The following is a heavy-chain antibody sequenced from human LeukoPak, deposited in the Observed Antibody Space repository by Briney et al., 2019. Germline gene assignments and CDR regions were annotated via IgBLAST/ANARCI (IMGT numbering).Heavy chain of an antibody. Sequence: SETLSLTCAVYGGSFSGYYRSWIRQPPGKGLEWVGEINHSGSTNYNPSLKSRVNISVDTSKNQFSLKLSSVNAADMAVYYCARDYGSGSYIGARTYNWFDPWGQGTLVTVSS. J-gene: IGHJ5*02. CDR3: ARDYGSGSYIGARTYNWFDP. CDR1: GGSFSGYY. V-gene: IGHV4-34*01. CDR2: INHSGST. D-gene: IGHD3-10*01.